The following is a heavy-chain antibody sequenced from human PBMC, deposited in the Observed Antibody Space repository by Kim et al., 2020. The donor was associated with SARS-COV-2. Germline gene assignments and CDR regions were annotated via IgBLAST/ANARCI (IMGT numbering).Heavy chain of an antibody. J-gene: IGHJ6*03. CDR2: ISYDGSNK. D-gene: IGHD2-15*01. V-gene: IGHV3-30*18. CDR1: GFTFSSYG. CDR3: AKAGSGSPAYYYYYMDV. Sequence: GGSLRLSCAASGFTFSSYGMHWVRQAPGKGLEWVAVISYDGSNKYYADPVKGRFTISRDNSKNTLYLQMNSLRAEDTAVYYCAKAGSGSPAYYYYYMDVWGKGTTVTVSS.